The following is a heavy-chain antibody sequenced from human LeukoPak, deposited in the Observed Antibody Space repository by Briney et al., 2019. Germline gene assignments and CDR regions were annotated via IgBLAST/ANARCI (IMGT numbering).Heavy chain of an antibody. CDR3: ARGARAYEFWTGYYTDPMGAYFDY. D-gene: IGHD3-3*01. CDR1: GYTYTHYY. Sequence: ASVKVSCKASGYTYTHYYMHWVRQAPGQRLEGMGIINPSGCSTRYAHKFQGRATMTRDMSTSTVYMELSSLRSEDTAVYYCARGARAYEFWTGYYTDPMGAYFDYWSQGTLVTVSS. CDR2: INPSGCST. J-gene: IGHJ4*02. V-gene: IGHV1-46*01.